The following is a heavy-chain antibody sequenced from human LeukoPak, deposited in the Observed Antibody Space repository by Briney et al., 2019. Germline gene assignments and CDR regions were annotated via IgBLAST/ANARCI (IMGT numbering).Heavy chain of an antibody. Sequence: ASVKVSCKASGYTFTSYGISWVRQAPGQGLEWMGWISAYNGITNYAQKLQGRVTMTTDTSTNTAYMELRSLRSDDTAVYYCARDRSYYDRTPFGYWGQGTLVTVSS. CDR3: ARDRSYYDRTPFGY. CDR2: ISAYNGIT. CDR1: GYTFTSYG. J-gene: IGHJ4*02. V-gene: IGHV1-18*01. D-gene: IGHD3-22*01.